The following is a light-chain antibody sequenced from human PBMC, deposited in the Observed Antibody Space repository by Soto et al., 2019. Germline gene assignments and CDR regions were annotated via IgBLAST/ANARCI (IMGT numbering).Light chain of an antibody. Sequence: DIVMTQSPLSLPVTPGEPASISCRSSQSLLHSNGYNYLDWYLQKPGQSPQLLIYLGSNRASGVPDRFSGSGSGTDFTLKISRVEAEDVGVYYCMQALPQKITFGQGTRLEIK. J-gene: IGKJ5*01. V-gene: IGKV2-28*01. CDR2: LGS. CDR3: MQALPQKIT. CDR1: QSLLHSNGYNY.